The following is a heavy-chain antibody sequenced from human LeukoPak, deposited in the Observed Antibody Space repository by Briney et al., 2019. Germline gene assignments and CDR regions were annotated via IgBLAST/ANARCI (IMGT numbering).Heavy chain of an antibody. Sequence: GASVKVSCKASGYTFTSYGISWVRQAPGQGLEWMGWISAYNGNTNYAQKLQGRVTMTTDTSPSTAYMDLRSLRSDDTALCYCARVSWHGANWFDPWGQGTLVTVSS. V-gene: IGHV1-18*01. D-gene: IGHD4-17*01. CDR2: ISAYNGNT. CDR1: GYTFTSYG. J-gene: IGHJ5*02. CDR3: ARVSWHGANWFDP.